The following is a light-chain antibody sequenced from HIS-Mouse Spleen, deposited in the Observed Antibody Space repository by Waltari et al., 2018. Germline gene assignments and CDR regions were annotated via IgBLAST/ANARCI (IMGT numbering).Light chain of an antibody. J-gene: IGKJ1*01. CDR3: QQYNNWWT. CDR2: CAS. V-gene: IGKV3-15*01. Sequence: EIVITQSPATLSVSPGERATLSCRASRSGSSNLAWYQQKPGQAPRLLIYCASTRATGIPARFSGSGSGTEFTLTISSMQSEDFAVYYCQQYNNWWTFGQGTKVEIK. CDR1: RSGSSN.